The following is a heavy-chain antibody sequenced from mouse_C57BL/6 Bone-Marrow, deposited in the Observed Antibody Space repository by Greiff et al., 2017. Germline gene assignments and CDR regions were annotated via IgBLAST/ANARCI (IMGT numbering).Heavy chain of an antibody. J-gene: IGHJ2*01. Sequence: LQESGAELVKPGASVKISCKASGYAFSSYWMNWVKQRPGKSLEWIGQIYPGDGDTNYNGKFKGKATLTADKSSSTAYMQLSSLTSEDSAVYYSARNGRLPYYFDYWGQGTTLTVSS. CDR2: IYPGDGDT. V-gene: IGHV1-80*01. D-gene: IGHD2-2*01. CDR1: GYAFSSYW. CDR3: ARNGRLPYYFDY.